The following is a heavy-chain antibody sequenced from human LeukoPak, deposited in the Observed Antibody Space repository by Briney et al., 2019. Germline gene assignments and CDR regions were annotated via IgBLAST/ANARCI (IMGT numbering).Heavy chain of an antibody. D-gene: IGHD3-10*01. J-gene: IGHJ4*02. V-gene: IGHV1-69*13. CDR3: ASGSVMVRGVIISTPRDY. CDR1: GGTFSSYA. CDR2: IIPIFGTA. Sequence: ASVKVSCEASGGTFSSYAISWVRQAPGQGLEWMGGIIPIFGTANYAQKFQGRVTITADESTSTAYMELSSLRSEDTAVYYCASGSVMVRGVIISTPRDYWGQGTLVTVSS.